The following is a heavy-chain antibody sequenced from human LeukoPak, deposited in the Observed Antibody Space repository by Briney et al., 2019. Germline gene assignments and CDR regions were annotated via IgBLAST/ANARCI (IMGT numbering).Heavy chain of an antibody. V-gene: IGHV3-30*04. CDR3: ARDPSSGRSTHNQELDY. D-gene: IGHD6-19*01. CDR1: GFTFSNYA. CDR2: ISYDGSNK. J-gene: IGHJ4*02. Sequence: GGSLRLSCAVSGFTFSNYAMHWVRQAPGKGLEWVTLISYDGSNKNYADSVKGRFTISRDNSKNTLYLRMNSLRAEDTAVYYCARDPSSGRSTHNQELDYWGQGTLVTVSS.